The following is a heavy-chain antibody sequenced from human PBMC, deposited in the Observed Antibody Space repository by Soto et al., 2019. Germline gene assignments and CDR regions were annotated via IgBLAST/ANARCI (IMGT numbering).Heavy chain of an antibody. D-gene: IGHD3-10*01. CDR2: ISVENGDT. CDR1: GYTFTNDG. V-gene: IGHV1-18*01. CDR3: ARDAIYGWGSHDY. Sequence: QVQLVQSGSEVKKPGASVRVSCKASGYTFTNDGISWVRQAPGQGLEWMGWISVENGDTKYAQKFQGRVTMTADTSTSTAYLELRSLRSDDTAVYYCARDAIYGWGSHDYWGQGTLVTVSS. J-gene: IGHJ4*02.